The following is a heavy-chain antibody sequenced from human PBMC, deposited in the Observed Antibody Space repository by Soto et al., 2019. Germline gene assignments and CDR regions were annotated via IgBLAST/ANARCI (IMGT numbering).Heavy chain of an antibody. Sequence: EAQLVESGGGLVKPGGSLRLCCAASGFTFSNVWMHWVRQAPGKGLEWVGRIKSKIDGETTDYAAPVKGRFSISRDDSKNTLYLQMNSLKTEDTAVYYCTPLALKYVSGWYDFSDWAQGTLVTVSS. J-gene: IGHJ4*02. CDR1: GFTFSNVW. V-gene: IGHV3-15*07. CDR2: IKSKIDGETT. CDR3: TPLALKYVSGWYDFSD. D-gene: IGHD6-19*01.